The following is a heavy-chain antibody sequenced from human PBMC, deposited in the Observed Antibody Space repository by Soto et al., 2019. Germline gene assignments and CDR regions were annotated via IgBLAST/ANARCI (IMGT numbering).Heavy chain of an antibody. CDR1: GFTFSSYG. J-gene: IGHJ4*02. CDR2: ISYDGSNK. D-gene: IGHD1-26*01. V-gene: IGHV3-30*18. Sequence: QVQLVESGGGVVQPGRSLRLSCAASGFTFSSYGMHWVRQAPGKGLEWVAVISYDGSNKYYADSVKGRFTISRDNSKNTRYRQMNSLKTEDTAVDYCAKGGVGATSYFDYWGQGTLVTVSS. CDR3: AKGGVGATSYFDY.